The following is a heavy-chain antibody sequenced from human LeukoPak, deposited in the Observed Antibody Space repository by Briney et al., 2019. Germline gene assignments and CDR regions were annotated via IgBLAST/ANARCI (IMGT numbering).Heavy chain of an antibody. CDR1: GFTFSNYW. CDR3: AKEGQWLVEDPFDY. V-gene: IGHV3-7*03. J-gene: IGHJ4*02. CDR2: IKQDGSEK. Sequence: GGSLRLSCGASGFTFSNYWMSWVRQAPGKELERVAHIKQDGSEKYYVDSVKGRFTISRDNAKSSLYLQMNSLRAEDTAVYYCAKEGQWLVEDPFDYWGQGTLVTVSS. D-gene: IGHD6-19*01.